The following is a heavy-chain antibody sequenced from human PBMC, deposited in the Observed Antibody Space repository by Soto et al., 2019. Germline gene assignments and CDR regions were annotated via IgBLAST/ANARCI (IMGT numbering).Heavy chain of an antibody. D-gene: IGHD4-17*01. CDR2: IIPIFGTA. Sequence: APGQGLEWMGGIIPIFGTANYAQKFQGRVTITADESTSTAYMELSSLRSEDTAVYYCAKSTMTTVTPIWLYYYGMDVWGQGTTVTVSS. CDR3: AKSTMTTVTPIWLYYYGMDV. V-gene: IGHV1-69*01. J-gene: IGHJ6*02.